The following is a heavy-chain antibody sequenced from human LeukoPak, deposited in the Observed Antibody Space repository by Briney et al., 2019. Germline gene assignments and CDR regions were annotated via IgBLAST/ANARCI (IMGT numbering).Heavy chain of an antibody. V-gene: IGHV4-61*02. CDR1: GGSISSGSYY. D-gene: IGHD3-10*01. Sequence: SETLSLTCTVSGGSISSGSYYWSWIRQPAGKGLEWIGRIYTSGSTNYNPSLKSRVTISVDTSKNQFSLRLSSVTAADTAVYYCARGPTTMVRGVIGFDPWGQGTLVTVSS. CDR2: IYTSGST. J-gene: IGHJ5*02. CDR3: ARGPTTMVRGVIGFDP.